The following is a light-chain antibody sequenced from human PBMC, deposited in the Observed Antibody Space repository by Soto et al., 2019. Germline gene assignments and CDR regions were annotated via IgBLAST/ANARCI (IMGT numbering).Light chain of an antibody. J-gene: IGKJ1*01. CDR3: QRYNSAPWT. CDR1: QGISDY. CDR2: AAS. V-gene: IGKV1-27*01. Sequence: DIQMTQSPSSLSASIGDRVTITCRASQGISDYLAWYQQKPGKTPKLLIYAASTLQSGVPSRFSGSGSGTDFTLTISSLQPDDVASYYCQRYNSAPWTFGQGTKVEIK.